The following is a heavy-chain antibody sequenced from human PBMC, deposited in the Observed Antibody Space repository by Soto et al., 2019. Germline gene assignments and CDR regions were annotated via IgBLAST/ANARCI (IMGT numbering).Heavy chain of an antibody. CDR3: GLLRNDYAGKRPFYSDWYFDL. V-gene: IGHV4-39*01. CDR1: GGSISSSSYY. Sequence: QLQLQESGPGLVKPSETLSLTCTVSGGSISSSSYYWGWIRQPPGKGLEWIGSIDYSGSTYYNPSLKSRVTISVDTSKNQFSLKLSSVTAADTAVYYCGLLRNDYAGKRPFYSDWYFDLWGRGTLVTVSS. D-gene: IGHD4-17*01. CDR2: IDYSGST. J-gene: IGHJ2*01.